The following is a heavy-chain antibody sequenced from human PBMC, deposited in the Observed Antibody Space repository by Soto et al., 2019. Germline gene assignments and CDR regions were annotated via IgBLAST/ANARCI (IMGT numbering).Heavy chain of an antibody. D-gene: IGHD3-16*01. J-gene: IGHJ5*02. Sequence: QVQLVESGGGLVKPGGSLRLSCAASGFTFSDYYMSWIRQAPGKGLEWVSYISGSGATTFLADSVKGRFTISRDNAKNSLYLQMNSLRAEDTAVYYCARVVWGGWGLDPWGQGTLVTVSS. CDR3: ARVVWGGWGLDP. CDR1: GFTFSDYY. V-gene: IGHV3-11*01. CDR2: ISGSGATT.